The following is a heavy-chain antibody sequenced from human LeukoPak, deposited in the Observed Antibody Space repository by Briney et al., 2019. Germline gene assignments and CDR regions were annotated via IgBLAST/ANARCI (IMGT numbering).Heavy chain of an antibody. D-gene: IGHD2-2*01. CDR1: GFTFSSYW. CDR2: IKQDGSEK. CDR3: ARPNIVVVPAAIWFDY. J-gene: IGHJ4*02. Sequence: GGSLRLSCAASGFTFSSYWMNWVRQAPGKGLEWVANIKQDGSEKYYVDSVKGRFTISRDNAKNSLYLQMNSLRAEDTAVYYCARPNIVVVPAAIWFDYWGQGTLVTVSS. V-gene: IGHV3-7*03.